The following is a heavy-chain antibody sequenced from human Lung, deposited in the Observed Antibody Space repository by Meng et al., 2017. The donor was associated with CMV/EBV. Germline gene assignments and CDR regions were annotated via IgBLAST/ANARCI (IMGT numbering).Heavy chain of an antibody. CDR2: ISYDGSNK. CDR1: GFTFSSYA. V-gene: IGHV3-30*04. Sequence: GESXKISCAASGFTFSSYAMHWVRQAPGKGLEWVAVISYDGSNKYYADSVKGRFTISRDNSKNTLYLQMNSMEAEDTAVYYCARDRGGIVGATKGYYGMDVXGQGXTVTVSS. J-gene: IGHJ6*02. D-gene: IGHD1-26*01. CDR3: ARDRGGIVGATKGYYGMDV.